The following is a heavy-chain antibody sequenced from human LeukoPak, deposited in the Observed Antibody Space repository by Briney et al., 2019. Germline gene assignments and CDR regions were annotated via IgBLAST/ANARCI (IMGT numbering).Heavy chain of an antibody. CDR3: ARDTYYYDSSGYYPFDY. Sequence: GGSLRLSCGASGFTFDDYGMSWVRQAPGKGLEWVSGINWNGGSTGYADSVKGRFTISRDNAKNSLYLQMNSLRAEDTALYYCARDTYYYDSSGYYPFDYWGQGTLVTVSS. CDR1: GFTFDDYG. D-gene: IGHD3-22*01. CDR2: INWNGGST. J-gene: IGHJ4*02. V-gene: IGHV3-20*04.